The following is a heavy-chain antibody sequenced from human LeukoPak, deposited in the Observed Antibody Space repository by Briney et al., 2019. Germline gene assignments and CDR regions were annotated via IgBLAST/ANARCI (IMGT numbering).Heavy chain of an antibody. CDR3: ASTTGYSSSWYLDY. J-gene: IGHJ4*02. D-gene: IGHD6-13*01. Sequence: SETLSLTCAVSGGSVSSYYWSWIRQPPGKGLEWIGYIYYSGSTNYNPSLKSRVTISVDTSKNQFSLKLSSVTAADTAVYYCASTTGYSSSWYLDYWGQRTLVTVSS. CDR2: IYYSGST. CDR1: GGSVSSYY. V-gene: IGHV4-59*08.